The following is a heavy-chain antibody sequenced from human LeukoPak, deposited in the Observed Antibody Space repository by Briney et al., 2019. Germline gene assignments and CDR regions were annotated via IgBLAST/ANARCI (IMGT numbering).Heavy chain of an antibody. V-gene: IGHV3-23*01. J-gene: IGHJ5*02. Sequence: GGSLRLSCAASGFTFSSYAMSWVHQAPGKGLEWVSAISGSGGSTYYADSVKGRFTTSRDNSKNTLYLQMNSLRAEDTAVYYCAKSTQMERLKLGFDPWGQGTLVTVSS. D-gene: IGHD6-25*01. CDR2: ISGSGGST. CDR3: AKSTQMERLKLGFDP. CDR1: GFTFSSYA.